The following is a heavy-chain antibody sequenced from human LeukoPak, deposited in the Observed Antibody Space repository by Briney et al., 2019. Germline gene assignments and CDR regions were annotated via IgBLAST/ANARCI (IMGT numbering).Heavy chain of an antibody. Sequence: PGGSLRLSCAASGFTFSSYEMNWVRQAPGKGLEWVSYISSSGSTIYYADSVKGRFTISRDNAKNSLYLQMNSLRAEDTAVYYCARDPGREWLLRGLYFDYWGQGTLVTVSS. D-gene: IGHD3-3*01. J-gene: IGHJ4*02. V-gene: IGHV3-48*03. CDR2: ISSSGSTI. CDR1: GFTFSSYE. CDR3: ARDPGREWLLRGLYFDY.